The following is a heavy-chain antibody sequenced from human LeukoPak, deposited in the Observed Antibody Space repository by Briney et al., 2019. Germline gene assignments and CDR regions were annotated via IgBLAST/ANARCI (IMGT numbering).Heavy chain of an antibody. Sequence: GGSLRLSCAASGFTFSDYYMSWIRQAPGKGLEWVSYISSSGSTIYYADSVKGRFTISRDNAKNSLYLQMNSLRAEDTAVYYCAKVRGVRALPYYFDYWGQGTLVTVSS. V-gene: IGHV3-11*04. CDR2: ISSSGSTI. J-gene: IGHJ4*02. D-gene: IGHD3-10*01. CDR1: GFTFSDYY. CDR3: AKVRGVRALPYYFDY.